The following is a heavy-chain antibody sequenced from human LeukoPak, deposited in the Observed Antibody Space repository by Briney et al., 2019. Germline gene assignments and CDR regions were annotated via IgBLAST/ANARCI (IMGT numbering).Heavy chain of an antibody. CDR1: GFTFNTYV. V-gene: IGHV3-23*01. D-gene: IGHD2-2*01. Sequence: TGGSLRLSCAVSGFTFNTYVMSWVRQAPGKGPEWVSAISGSGGGTYYVASVKGRFTISRDNSKNTLYLQMNSLRAEDTAVYYCATVYSSSPLRPMDVWGQGTTVTVSS. CDR2: ISGSGGGT. J-gene: IGHJ6*02. CDR3: ATVYSSSPLRPMDV.